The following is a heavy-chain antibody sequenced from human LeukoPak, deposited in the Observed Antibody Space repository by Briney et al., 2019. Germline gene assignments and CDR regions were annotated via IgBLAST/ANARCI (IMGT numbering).Heavy chain of an antibody. V-gene: IGHV4-59*01. CDR1: GGSISSYY. Sequence: SETLSLTCTVSGGSISSYYWSWIRQPPGKGLEWIGYIYYSGSTNYNPSLKSRVTISVDTSKNQFSLKLSSVTAADTAVYYCARGTPPDYGMDVWGQGTTVTVSS. CDR2: IYYSGST. D-gene: IGHD2-2*01. CDR3: ARGTPPDYGMDV. J-gene: IGHJ6*02.